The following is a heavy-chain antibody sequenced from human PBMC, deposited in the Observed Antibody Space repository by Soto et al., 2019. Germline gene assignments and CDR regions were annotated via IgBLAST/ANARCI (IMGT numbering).Heavy chain of an antibody. D-gene: IGHD5-12*01. CDR1: GFTFSSYA. J-gene: IGHJ4*02. V-gene: IGHV3-30-3*01. CDR3: AREEHGYNPTYYFDY. CDR2: ISYDGSNK. Sequence: QVQLVESGGGVVQPGRSLGLSCAASGFTFSSYALHWVRQAPGKGLEWVTVISYDGSNKYYADSVKGRFTISRDNSKNVLYLPMNSLRPEDTAVYYCAREEHGYNPTYYFDYWGQGTLVTVSS.